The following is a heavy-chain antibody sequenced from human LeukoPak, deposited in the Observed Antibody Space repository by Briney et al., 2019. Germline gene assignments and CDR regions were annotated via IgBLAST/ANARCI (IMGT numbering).Heavy chain of an antibody. CDR1: GYSISSGYY. CDR3: ARDPYYDFWSGYWGYYYYYMDV. D-gene: IGHD3-3*01. V-gene: IGHV3-7*01. Sequence: AETLSLTCAVSGYSISSGYYWGWVRQPPGKGLEWVANIKQGGSEKYCVDSVRGRLTISRDNAQNSLYLQMNSLRAEDTAVYYCARDPYYDFWSGYWGYYYYYMDVWGKGTTVTVSS. CDR2: IKQGGSEK. J-gene: IGHJ6*03.